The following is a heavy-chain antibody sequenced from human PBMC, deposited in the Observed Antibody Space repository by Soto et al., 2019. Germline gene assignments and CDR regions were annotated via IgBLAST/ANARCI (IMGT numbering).Heavy chain of an antibody. V-gene: IGHV1-69*01. J-gene: IGHJ3*01. Sequence: QVQLVQSGAEVKKPGSSVKVSCKASGGTFSSYAISWVRQAPGQGLEWMGGIIAILGKANYAEKFQDRVTITADESTSTAYMELSRLRSEDTAVYYCARERGGAIIVGVTGTFDVWGQGTLVTVSS. CDR1: GGTFSSYA. D-gene: IGHD3-22*01. CDR3: ARERGGAIIVGVTGTFDV. CDR2: IIAILGKA.